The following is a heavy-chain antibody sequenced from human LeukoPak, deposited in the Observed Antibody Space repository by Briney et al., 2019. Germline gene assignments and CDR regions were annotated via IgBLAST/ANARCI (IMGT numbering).Heavy chain of an antibody. CDR1: GFTFSSYA. V-gene: IGHV3-23*01. Sequence: GGSLRLSCAASGFTFSSYAMSWVRQAPGKGLEWVSAISGSGGSTYYADSVKGRFTISRDNSKNTLYLQMNSLRAEDTAVYYCATGGLEPHYYFDYWGQGTLVTVSS. CDR3: ATGGLEPHYYFDY. CDR2: ISGSGGST. J-gene: IGHJ4*02. D-gene: IGHD1-1*01.